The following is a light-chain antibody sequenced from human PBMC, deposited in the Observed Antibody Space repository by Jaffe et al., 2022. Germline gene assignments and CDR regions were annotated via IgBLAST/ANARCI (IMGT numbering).Light chain of an antibody. CDR1: QSLLYSSENKNY. CDR3: QQYYNTPLT. J-gene: IGKJ2*01. V-gene: IGKV4-1*01. Sequence: DIVMTQTPDSLAVSLGERATVNCKSSQSLLYSSENKNYLAWYQQKPGQPPKLLIYWASTRESGVPDRFSGSGSGTDFTLTISSLQADDVALYYCQQYYNTPLTFGQGTKLEIK. CDR2: WAS.